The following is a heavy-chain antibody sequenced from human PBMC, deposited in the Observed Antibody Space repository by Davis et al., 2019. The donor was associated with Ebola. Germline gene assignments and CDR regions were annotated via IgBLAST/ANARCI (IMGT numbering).Heavy chain of an antibody. V-gene: IGHV4-34*01. CDR2: INHNGDT. Sequence: MPSETLSLTCAVSGGSFGTYYWSWIRQPPGKGLEWLGEINHNGDTNYNPSLKSRVSISIDTSKNQFSLKLSSVTAADTAVYYCARLVGATSPYFDYWGQGTLVTVSS. J-gene: IGHJ4*02. D-gene: IGHD1-26*01. CDR3: ARLVGATSPYFDY. CDR1: GGSFGTYY.